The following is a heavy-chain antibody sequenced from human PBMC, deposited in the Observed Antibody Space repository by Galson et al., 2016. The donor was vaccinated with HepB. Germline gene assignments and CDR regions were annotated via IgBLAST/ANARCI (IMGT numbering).Heavy chain of an antibody. D-gene: IGHD1-26*01. CDR1: GGSISSSNW. J-gene: IGHJ5*02. Sequence: SEILSLTCAVSGGSISSSNWWSWVRQPPGKGLEWIGEIFHTGTTNHNPSLKSRVTISVDTSKNQFSLKLTSVTAADTSVYYCARRGGSVGATSFDLWGQGTLVIVSS. CDR2: IFHTGTT. V-gene: IGHV4-4*02. CDR3: ARRGGSVGATSFDL.